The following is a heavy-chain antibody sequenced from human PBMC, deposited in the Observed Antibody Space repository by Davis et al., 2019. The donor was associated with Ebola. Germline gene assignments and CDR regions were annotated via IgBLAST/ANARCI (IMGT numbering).Heavy chain of an antibody. CDR1: GYTFTAYH. J-gene: IGHJ4*02. CDR2: ISAYNGNT. CDR3: ARAQFPTTSDH. D-gene: IGHD1-1*01. V-gene: IGHV1-18*04. Sequence: AASVKVSCKASGYTFTAYHMHWVRQAPGQGLEWMGWISAYNGNTNYAQNVQGRVTMTTDTSTSTAYMEVGSLRSDDTAVYYCARAQFPTTSDHWGQGTLVTVSS.